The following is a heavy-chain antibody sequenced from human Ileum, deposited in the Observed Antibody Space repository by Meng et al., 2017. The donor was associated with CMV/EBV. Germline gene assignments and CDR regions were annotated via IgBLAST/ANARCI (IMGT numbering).Heavy chain of an antibody. D-gene: IGHD1-26*01. CDR3: AREGLGATIPFDY. CDR1: GGSISSSSYY. Sequence: SKTLSLTCTVSGGSISSSSYYWGWIRQPPGKGLEWIGSIYYSGSTYYNPSLKSRVTISVDTSKNQFSLKLSSVTAADTAVYYCAREGLGATIPFDYWGQGTLVTVSS. CDR2: IYYSGST. J-gene: IGHJ4*02. V-gene: IGHV4-39*07.